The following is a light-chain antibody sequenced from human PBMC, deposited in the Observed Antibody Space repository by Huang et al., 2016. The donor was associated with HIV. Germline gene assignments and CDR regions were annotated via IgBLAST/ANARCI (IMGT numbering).Light chain of an antibody. J-gene: IGKJ1*01. CDR3: QQYFVAPWT. CDR1: QSISNTY. V-gene: IGKV3-20*01. Sequence: EIVLTQSPGTLSLSPGERATLSCRASQSISNTYLAWYQQKPGQAPRLLIYGVSNRATGVPDRFSGSVSGTDFTLTISRLEPEDFAVYFCQQYFVAPWTFGQGTKVEIK. CDR2: GVS.